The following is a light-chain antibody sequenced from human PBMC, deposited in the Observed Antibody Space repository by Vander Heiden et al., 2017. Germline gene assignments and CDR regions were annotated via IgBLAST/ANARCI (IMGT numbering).Light chain of an antibody. CDR3: VLYMGSGPWV. CDR1: SGSVSTSYY. CDR2: STN. V-gene: IGLV8-61*01. Sequence: QTVVTQEPSFSVSPGGPVTLTCGCSSGSVSTSYYPSWNQQTPGQAPRTLIYSTNTRSSGVPDRFSGSILGNKAALTITGAHADDESDYYCVLYMGSGPWVFGGGTKLTVL. J-gene: IGLJ3*02.